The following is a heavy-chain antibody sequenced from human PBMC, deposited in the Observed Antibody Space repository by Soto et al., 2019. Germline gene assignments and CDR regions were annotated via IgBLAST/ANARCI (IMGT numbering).Heavy chain of an antibody. D-gene: IGHD2-2*01. CDR3: ARSVGYCISTSCFHFDY. CDR2: IIPIFGTA. J-gene: IGHJ4*02. Sequence: QVQLVQSGAEVKKPGSSVKVSCKASGGTFSSYAISWVRQAPGQGIEWMGGIIPIFGTANYAQKFQGRVTITADESTSTAYMELSSLRSEDTAVYYCARSVGYCISTSCFHFDYWGQGTLVTVSS. V-gene: IGHV1-69*12. CDR1: GGTFSSYA.